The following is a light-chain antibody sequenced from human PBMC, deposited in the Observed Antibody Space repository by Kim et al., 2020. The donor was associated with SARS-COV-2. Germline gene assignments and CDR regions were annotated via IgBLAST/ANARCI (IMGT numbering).Light chain of an antibody. CDR2: GAS. CDR1: QSVSTN. CDR3: QQYNNWPPWT. V-gene: IGKV3-15*01. J-gene: IGKJ1*01. Sequence: EIVMTQSPATLSVSPGERATLSCRASQSVSTNLVWYQQKPGQAPRVLIYGASTRATGIPARFSGRGSGTEFTLTISSLQSEDFAVYYCQQYNNWPPWTFGQGTKVDIK.